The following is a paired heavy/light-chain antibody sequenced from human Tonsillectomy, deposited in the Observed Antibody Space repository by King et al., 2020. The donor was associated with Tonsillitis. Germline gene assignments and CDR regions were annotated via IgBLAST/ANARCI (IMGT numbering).Heavy chain of an antibody. D-gene: IGHD3-16*01. J-gene: IGHJ4*02. Sequence: QVQLVESGGGVVQPGRSLRLSCAVSGFTFSAYAMHWVRQAPGKGLEWVAVISNDGSDKYYADSVKGRFTISRDNSKTTLYLQMNSLRAEDTAVYYCAKESRLTSPPNYVWGGYDGGSLDYWGLGTLVSVSS. CDR2: ISNDGSDK. CDR3: AKESRLTSPPNYVWGGYDGGSLDY. V-gene: IGHV3-30*18. CDR1: GFTFSAYA.
Light chain of an antibody. V-gene: IGKV2-30*02. J-gene: IGKJ2*01. CDR2: KVS. Sequence: DVVMTQSPLSLPVTLGQTASISCRSSQSLVHSDGDTYLNWYQQRPGQSPRRLIYKVSYRDSGVPDRFSGSGSGTDFTLKISSVEAEDVGVYYCMQGTHWPMYTFGQGTKLEIK. CDR3: MQGTHWPMYT. CDR1: QSLVHSDGDTY.